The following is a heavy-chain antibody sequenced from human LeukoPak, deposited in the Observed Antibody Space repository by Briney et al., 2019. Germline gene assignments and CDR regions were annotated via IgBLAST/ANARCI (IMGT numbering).Heavy chain of an antibody. CDR2: IYHSGST. V-gene: IGHV4-4*02. J-gene: IGHJ4*02. D-gene: IGHD3-22*01. CDR1: GDSITSPNW. CDR3: ARGGVYDSSGYYYGSDY. Sequence: SETLSLTCDVSGDSITSPNWWSWVRQPPGKGLQWIGEIYHSGSTYYNPSLKSRLTISVDTSKNQFSLKLSSVTAADTAVYYCARGGVYDSSGYYYGSDYWGQGTLDTVSS.